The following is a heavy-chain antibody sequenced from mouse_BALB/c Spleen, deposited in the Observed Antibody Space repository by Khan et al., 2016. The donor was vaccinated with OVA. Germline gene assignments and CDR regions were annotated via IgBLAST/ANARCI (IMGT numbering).Heavy chain of an antibody. D-gene: IGHD1-1*01. CDR1: GFSITSDYV. CDR2: ISYSGNT. J-gene: IGHJ2*01. Sequence: EVQLQESGPGLLKPSQSLSLTCTVSGFSITSDYVWYWLRQFPGNILEWMAYISYSGNTTYSPSLRSRISITRDTSKNPFFLQLNPVTTEDTATYYCSSGRLLLRYADYVGYWGQGTTLTVSS. CDR3: SSGRLLLRYADYVGY. V-gene: IGHV3-2*02.